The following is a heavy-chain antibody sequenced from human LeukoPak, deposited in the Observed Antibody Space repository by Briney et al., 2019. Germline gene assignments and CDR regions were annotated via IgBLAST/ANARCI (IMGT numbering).Heavy chain of an antibody. Sequence: GGSLRLSCAGSGFTFSTDAMHWVRQAPGKGLEWVSGISWNSGSIDYADSVKGRFTISRDNAKNSLYLQMNSLRAEDTALYYCAKDRRATMDRGLHYGMDVWGQGTTVTVSS. CDR3: AKDRRATMDRGLHYGMDV. D-gene: IGHD3-10*01. V-gene: IGHV3-9*01. CDR2: ISWNSGSI. CDR1: GFTFSTDA. J-gene: IGHJ6*02.